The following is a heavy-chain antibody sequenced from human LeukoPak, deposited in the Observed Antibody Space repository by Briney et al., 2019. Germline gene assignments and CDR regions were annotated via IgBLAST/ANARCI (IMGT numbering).Heavy chain of an antibody. Sequence: PSETLSLTCTVSGYSISSGYYWGWIRQPPGKGLEWIGSIYHSGSTYYNPSLKSRVTISVDTSKNQFSLKLSSVTAADTAVYYCARRKYSSSGFDYWGQGTLVTVSS. D-gene: IGHD6-6*01. CDR3: ARRKYSSSGFDY. J-gene: IGHJ4*02. V-gene: IGHV4-38-2*02. CDR1: GYSISSGYY. CDR2: IYHSGST.